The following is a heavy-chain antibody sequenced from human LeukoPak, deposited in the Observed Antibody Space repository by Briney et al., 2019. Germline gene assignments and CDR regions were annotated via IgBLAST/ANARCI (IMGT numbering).Heavy chain of an antibody. J-gene: IGHJ4*02. CDR2: ISSSSSYI. D-gene: IGHD4-17*01. Sequence: PGGSLRLSCAASGFTFSSYSMNWVRQAPGKELEWVSSISSSSSYIYYADSVKGRFTISRDNAKNSLYLQMNSLRAEDTAVYYCARGGHGDYNFDYWGQGTLVTVSS. CDR1: GFTFSSYS. V-gene: IGHV3-21*01. CDR3: ARGGHGDYNFDY.